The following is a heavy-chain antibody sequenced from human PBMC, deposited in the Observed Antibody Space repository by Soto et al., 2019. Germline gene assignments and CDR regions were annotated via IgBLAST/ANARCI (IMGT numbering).Heavy chain of an antibody. CDR2: IYYSGST. J-gene: IGHJ4*02. D-gene: IGHD1-26*01. CDR1: GGSISSGGYY. CDR3: ARERGPVTNFDY. V-gene: IGHV4-31*03. Sequence: QVQLQESGPGLVKPSQTLSLTCTVSGGSISSGGYYWSWIRQHPGKGLEWIGYIYYSGSTYYNPSLKRRVTISADTSKKQFSLKQRSVSAADTAVYYCARERGPVTNFDYWGQGTLVTVSP.